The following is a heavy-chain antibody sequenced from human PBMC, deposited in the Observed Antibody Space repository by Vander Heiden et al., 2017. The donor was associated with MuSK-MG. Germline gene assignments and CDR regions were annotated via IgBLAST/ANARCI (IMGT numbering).Heavy chain of an antibody. CDR1: GFTFSNYA. Sequence: EVQILQSGGGLVQPGGSLRLSCAASGFTFSNYAMGGVGQAQGKGLEWISVISASGGSIFYADSVKGRFTISRDNSKNTLYLQMNSLRAEDTAVYYCAKLYGSGSYPPFDYWGHGALVSVSS. V-gene: IGHV3-23*01. CDR2: ISASGGSI. D-gene: IGHD3-10*01. J-gene: IGHJ4*01. CDR3: AKLYGSGSYPPFDY.